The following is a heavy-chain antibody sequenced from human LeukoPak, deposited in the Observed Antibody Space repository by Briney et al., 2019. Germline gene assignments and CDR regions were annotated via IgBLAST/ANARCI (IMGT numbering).Heavy chain of an antibody. CDR1: GGSISSSSYY. CDR2: IYYSGST. Sequence: TSSETLSLTCTVSGGSISSSSYYWGWIRQPPGKGLEWIGSIYYSGSTYYNPSLKSRVTISVDTSKNQFSLKLSSVTAADTAVYYCARFCWRAAAGIWSSDWCPFDYWGQGTLVTVSS. V-gene: IGHV4-39*01. CDR3: ARFCWRAAAGIWSSDWCPFDY. D-gene: IGHD6-13*01. J-gene: IGHJ4*02.